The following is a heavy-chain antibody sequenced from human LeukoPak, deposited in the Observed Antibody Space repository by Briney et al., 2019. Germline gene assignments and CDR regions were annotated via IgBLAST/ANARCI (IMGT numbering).Heavy chain of an antibody. V-gene: IGHV4-59*08. CDR3: ARTGARVWGSYRGFDY. CDR2: IYYSGST. J-gene: IGHJ4*02. Sequence: PSETLSLTCTVSGGSISNFYWSWIRQPPGKGLEWIGYIYYSGSTYYNPSLKSRVTISVDTSKNQFSLKLSSVTAADTAVYYCARTGARVWGSYRGFDYWGQGTLVTVSS. CDR1: GGSISNFY. D-gene: IGHD3-16*02.